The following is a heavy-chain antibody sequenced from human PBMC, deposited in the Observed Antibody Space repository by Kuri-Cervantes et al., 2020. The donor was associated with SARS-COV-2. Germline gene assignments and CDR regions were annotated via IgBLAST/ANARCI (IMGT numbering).Heavy chain of an antibody. D-gene: IGHD6-19*01. Sequence: GSLRLPCAVYGGSFSGYYWSWIRQPPGKGLEWIGEINHSGSTNYKPSLKSRLTISVDTSKNQFPLKLSSVTAADTALYYCARGRGKRYSSVSYFDYGMDVWGQGTTVTVSS. CDR2: INHSGST. V-gene: IGHV4-34*01. J-gene: IGHJ6*02. CDR3: ARGRGKRYSSVSYFDYGMDV. CDR1: GGSFSGYY.